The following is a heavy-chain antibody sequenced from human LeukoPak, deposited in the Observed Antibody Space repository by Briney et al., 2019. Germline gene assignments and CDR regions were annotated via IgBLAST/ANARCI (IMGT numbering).Heavy chain of an antibody. CDR3: ARDRLYSSGLYYYYGMDV. D-gene: IGHD6-19*01. J-gene: IGHJ6*02. V-gene: IGHV4-61*01. CDR1: GGSVSSGSYY. CDR2: IYYRGST. Sequence: PSETLSLTCTVSGGSVSSGSYYWSWIRQPPGKELEWIGYIYYRGSTNYNPSLKSRVTISVDTSKNQFSLKLSSVTAADTAVYYCARDRLYSSGLYYYYGMDVWGQGTTVTVSS.